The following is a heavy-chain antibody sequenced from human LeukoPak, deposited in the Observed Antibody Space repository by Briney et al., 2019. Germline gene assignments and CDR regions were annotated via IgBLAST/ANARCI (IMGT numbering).Heavy chain of an antibody. J-gene: IGHJ6*03. Sequence: PGGSLRLSCAASGFTLSSYAMSWVRQAPGKGLEWVSSISASGGSTNYADSVKGRFTISRDNSKNTLYLQMNSLRVEDTAVYYCANGNRCTSPNCLGYYYFYMDVWGKGTTVTVSS. CDR2: ISASGGST. V-gene: IGHV3-23*01. CDR1: GFTLSSYA. D-gene: IGHD2-8*01. CDR3: ANGNRCTSPNCLGYYYFYMDV.